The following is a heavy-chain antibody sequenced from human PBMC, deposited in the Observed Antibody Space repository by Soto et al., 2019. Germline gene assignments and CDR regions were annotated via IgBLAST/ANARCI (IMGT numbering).Heavy chain of an antibody. J-gene: IGHJ4*02. CDR1: GFTFSSYW. V-gene: IGHV3-7*05. CDR3: AKDRYGRTYVSFDY. Sequence: GGSLRLSCAASGFTFSSYWMSWVRQAPGKGLEWVANIKQDGSEKYYVDSVKGRFTISRDNAKISLYLQMNSLRAEDTAIYYCAKDRYGRTYVSFDYWGQGVLVTVSS. D-gene: IGHD3-16*01. CDR2: IKQDGSEK.